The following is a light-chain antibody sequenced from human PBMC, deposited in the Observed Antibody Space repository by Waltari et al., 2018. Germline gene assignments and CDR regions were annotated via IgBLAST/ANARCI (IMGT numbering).Light chain of an antibody. Sequence: QSVLIQPPSASGTPGQRVTISCFGSSSNIGSNNVDWYQAVPGTAPKLLIHGNDERPSGVPERFSGSKAGASGALGIIVLQPEDETDYYCAAWDESLKGWVFGGGTRLTVL. V-gene: IGLV1-44*01. J-gene: IGLJ3*02. CDR3: AAWDESLKGWV. CDR2: GND. CDR1: SSNIGSNN.